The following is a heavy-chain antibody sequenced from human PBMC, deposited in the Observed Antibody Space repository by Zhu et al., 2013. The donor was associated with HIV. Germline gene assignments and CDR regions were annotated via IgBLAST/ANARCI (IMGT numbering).Heavy chain of an antibody. CDR3: ARGMITYYYDSSGFPALDAFDI. V-gene: IGHV1-69*09. J-gene: IGHJ3*02. CDR1: GGTFSSYT. CDR2: IIPILGIA. Sequence: QVQLVQSGAEVKKPGSSVKVSCKASGGTFSSYTISWVRQAPGQGLEWMGRIIPILGIANYAQKFQGRVTITADKSTSTAYMELSSLRSEDTAVYYCARGMITYYYDSSGFPALDAFDIWGQGTMVTVSS. D-gene: IGHD3-22*01.